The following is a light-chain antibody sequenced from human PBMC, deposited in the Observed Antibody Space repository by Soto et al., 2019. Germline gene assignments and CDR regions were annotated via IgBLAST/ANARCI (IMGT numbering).Light chain of an antibody. J-gene: IGLJ1*01. CDR2: DGN. Sequence: QSGLAQPRSVSGSPGQLLTISCTGTSSDVDNYRYVSWYQQYPGKAPKLVIYDGNKRPSGVPDRFSGSTSGNTASLTISGLQAEDAADYYCCSYVTTPEIFGTGTKVTVL. CDR1: SSDVDNYRY. CDR3: CSYVTTPEI. V-gene: IGLV2-11*01.